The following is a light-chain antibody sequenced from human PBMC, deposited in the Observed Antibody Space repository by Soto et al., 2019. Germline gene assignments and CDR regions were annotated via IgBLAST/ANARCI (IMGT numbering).Light chain of an antibody. CDR3: CSYAGSYTLV. CDR2: DVS. V-gene: IGLV2-11*01. Sequence: QSVLTQPRSVSGSPGQSVTISCTGTSSDVGGYNYVSWYQQHPGKAPKLMIYDVSKRPSGVPDRFSGSKSGNTASLTISGLRAEDEADYYCCSYAGSYTLVLGGGTKVTVL. J-gene: IGLJ2*01. CDR1: SSDVGGYNY.